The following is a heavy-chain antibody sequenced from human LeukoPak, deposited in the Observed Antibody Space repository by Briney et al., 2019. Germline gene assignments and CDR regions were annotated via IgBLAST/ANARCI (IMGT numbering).Heavy chain of an antibody. V-gene: IGHV3-48*01. CDR2: ISSSSSTI. Sequence: PGGSLRLSCAASGFTFSSYSMNWVRQAPGKGLEWVSYISSSSSTIYYADSVKDRFTISRDNAKNSLYLQMNSLRAEDTAVYYCATPRTGYSYGYYHYWGQGTLVTVSS. CDR3: ATPRTGYSYGYYHY. CDR1: GFTFSSYS. D-gene: IGHD5-18*01. J-gene: IGHJ4*02.